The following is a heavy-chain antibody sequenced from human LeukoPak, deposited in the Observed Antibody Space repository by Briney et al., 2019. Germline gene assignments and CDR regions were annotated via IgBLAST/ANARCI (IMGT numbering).Heavy chain of an antibody. D-gene: IGHD6-13*01. Sequence: ASVKVSCKASGYTFTGYYMHWVRRAPGQGLEWMGRINPNSGGTNYAQKFQGRVTMTRDTSITTAYMELSRLRSDDTAVYYCARHSSSWYYFDYWGQGTLVTVSS. J-gene: IGHJ4*02. CDR1: GYTFTGYY. CDR2: INPNSGGT. CDR3: ARHSSSWYYFDY. V-gene: IGHV1-2*06.